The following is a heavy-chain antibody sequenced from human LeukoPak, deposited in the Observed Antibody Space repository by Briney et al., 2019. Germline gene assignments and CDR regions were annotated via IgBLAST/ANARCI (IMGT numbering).Heavy chain of an antibody. CDR2: IYYSGST. J-gene: IGHJ5*02. Sequence: SETLSLTCTVSGGSISSSSYYWVWIRQPPGKGLEWIGSIYYSGSTYYNPSLKSRVTISVDTSKNQFSLKLSSVTAADTAVYYCARRLDEYYDILTGYYLTHWFDPWGQGTLVTVSS. CDR1: GGSISSSSYY. V-gene: IGHV4-39*01. CDR3: ARRLDEYYDILTGYYLTHWFDP. D-gene: IGHD3-9*01.